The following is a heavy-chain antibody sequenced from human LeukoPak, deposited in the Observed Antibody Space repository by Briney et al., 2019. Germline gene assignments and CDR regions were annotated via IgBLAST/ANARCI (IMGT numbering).Heavy chain of an antibody. D-gene: IGHD6-13*01. CDR3: AKDKKYSSSWYSSGFDY. Sequence: GGSLRLSCAASGFTFSIYAMSWVRQAPGKGLEWVSAISGSGGSTYYADSVKGRFTISRDNSKNTLYLQMNSLRAEDTAVYYCAKDKKYSSSWYSSGFDYWGQGTLVTVSS. J-gene: IGHJ4*02. V-gene: IGHV3-23*01. CDR2: ISGSGGST. CDR1: GFTFSIYA.